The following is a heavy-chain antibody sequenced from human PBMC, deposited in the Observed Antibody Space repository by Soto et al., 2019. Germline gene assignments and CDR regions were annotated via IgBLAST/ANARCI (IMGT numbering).Heavy chain of an antibody. Sequence: QLQLQESGPGLVKPSETLSLTCTVSGGSISSSSYYWGWIRQPPGKGLEWVSTITDTGGDAKYADSVRGRFTISRDNSKKTLYLQMSSLRADDSAVYFCARGSKDSYPGSRIFDFWGRGTLVTVSS. CDR3: ARGSKDSYPGSRIFDF. D-gene: IGHD3-10*01. CDR2: ITDTGGDA. J-gene: IGHJ4*02. V-gene: IGHV4-61*05. CDR1: GGSISSSSYY.